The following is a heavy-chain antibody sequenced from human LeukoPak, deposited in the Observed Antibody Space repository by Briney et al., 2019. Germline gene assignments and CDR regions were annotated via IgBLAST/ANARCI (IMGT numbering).Heavy chain of an antibody. J-gene: IGHJ4*02. Sequence: SETLSLTCTVSGGSISSDIYYWSWIRQPAGKGLEWIGRIYSSGSTNYNPSLKSQVTISVDTSKKQFSLKLSSVTAADTAVYYCASSLYGDFDYWGQGTLVTVSS. CDR1: GGSISSDIYY. CDR2: IYSSGST. V-gene: IGHV4-61*02. CDR3: ASSLYGDFDY. D-gene: IGHD4-17*01.